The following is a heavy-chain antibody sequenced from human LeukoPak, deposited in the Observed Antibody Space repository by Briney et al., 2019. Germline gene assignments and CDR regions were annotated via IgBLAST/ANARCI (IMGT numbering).Heavy chain of an antibody. CDR2: ISGSGGST. CDR3: AHYSIVVVPATKDYYFDS. CDR1: GFTFSSYA. V-gene: IGHV3-23*01. D-gene: IGHD2-2*01. J-gene: IGHJ4*02. Sequence: GGSLRLSCAASGFTFSSYAMSWVRQAPGKGLEWVSAISGSGGSTYYADSVKGRFTISRDNSKNTLYLQMNSLRAEDTAVYYCAHYSIVVVPATKDYYFDSWGQGTLVTVSS.